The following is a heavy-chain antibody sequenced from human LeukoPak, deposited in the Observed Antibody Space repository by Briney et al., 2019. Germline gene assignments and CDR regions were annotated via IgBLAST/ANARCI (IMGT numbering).Heavy chain of an antibody. CDR2: IYPGDSAT. CDR1: GFTFTSYW. Sequence: GEPLKISCKGSGFTFTSYWIGWVRQMPGKGLEWMGIIYPGDSATKYSPSFRGQVTISADKSSSTASLQWSSLKASDTAMYYCARVNYYGSGSYFAYWGQGTLVTVSS. CDR3: ARVNYYGSGSYFAY. D-gene: IGHD3-10*01. J-gene: IGHJ4*02. V-gene: IGHV5-51*01.